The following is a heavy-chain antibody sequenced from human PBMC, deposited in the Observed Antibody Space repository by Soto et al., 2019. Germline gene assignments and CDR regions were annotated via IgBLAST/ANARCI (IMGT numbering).Heavy chain of an antibody. CDR2: IYPGDSDT. V-gene: IGHV5-51*01. D-gene: IGHD6-13*01. CDR1: GYSFTSYW. Sequence: PGESLKISCKGSGYSFTSYWIGWVRQMPGKGLEWMGIIYPGDSDTRYSPSFQGQVTISADKSITTAYLQWSSLKASDTAMYYCTRNGAAAGTIPDYWGQGTLVTVS. J-gene: IGHJ4*02. CDR3: TRNGAAAGTIPDY.